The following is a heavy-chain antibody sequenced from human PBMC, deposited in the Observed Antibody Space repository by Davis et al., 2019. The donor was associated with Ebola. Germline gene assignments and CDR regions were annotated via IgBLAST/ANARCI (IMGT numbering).Heavy chain of an antibody. CDR1: GFTFSDYY. CDR2: ISSSSSSI. CDR3: ASGHGRGSSYDMDV. D-gene: IGHD5-12*01. V-gene: IGHV3-11*01. Sequence: PGGSLRLSCAASGFTFSDYYMSWIRQAPGKGLEWVSYISSSSSSIYYADSVKGRFTVSRDNAKNSLFLQMNSLRAEDTALYYCASGHGRGSSYDMDVWGQGTTVTVSS. J-gene: IGHJ6*02.